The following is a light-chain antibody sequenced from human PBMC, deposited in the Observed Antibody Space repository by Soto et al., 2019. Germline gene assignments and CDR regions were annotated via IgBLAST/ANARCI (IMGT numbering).Light chain of an antibody. CDR2: EVS. J-gene: IGLJ2*01. V-gene: IGLV2-8*01. CDR1: SSDVGGYNY. Sequence: QSVLTQPPSASGSPGQSVTISCNGTSSDVGGYNYVSWSQQHPGKAPKVMIYEVSKRPSGVPDRFSGSKSGNTASLTVSGLQAEDEADYYCSSYAGNYVVFGGGTKLTVL. CDR3: SSYAGNYVV.